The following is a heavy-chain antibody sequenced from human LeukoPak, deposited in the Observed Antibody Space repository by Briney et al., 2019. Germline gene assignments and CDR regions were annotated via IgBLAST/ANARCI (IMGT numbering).Heavy chain of an antibody. D-gene: IGHD2-8*02. Sequence: GGSLRLSCAASGFTFSSYAMSWVRQAPGKGLEWVSTVSGSAGRTDYADSVKGRFTISRDNLKNTLYLQMNGLRAEDTAVYYCAKNRGHCVDGVCHNYYYMDVWGRGTTVTVSS. CDR3: AKNRGHCVDGVCHNYYYMDV. J-gene: IGHJ6*03. CDR2: VSGSAGRT. V-gene: IGHV3-23*01. CDR1: GFTFSSYA.